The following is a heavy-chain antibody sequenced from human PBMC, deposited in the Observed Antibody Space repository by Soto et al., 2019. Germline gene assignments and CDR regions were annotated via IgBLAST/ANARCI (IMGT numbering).Heavy chain of an antibody. J-gene: IGHJ4*02. D-gene: IGHD2-15*01. CDR3: ARVEGAGPCSGGSCPYFDY. Sequence: PSETLSHTCTVSGGSISSYYWSLIRQPTGKGLEWIGYIYYSGSTYYNPSLKSRVTISVDTSKNQFSLKLSSVTAADTAVYYCARVEGAGPCSGGSCPYFDYWGQGTLVTVSS. CDR2: IYYSGST. CDR1: GGSISSYY. V-gene: IGHV4-30-4*01.